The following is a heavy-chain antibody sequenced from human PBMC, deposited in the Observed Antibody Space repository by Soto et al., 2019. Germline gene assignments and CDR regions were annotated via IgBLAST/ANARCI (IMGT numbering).Heavy chain of an antibody. Sequence: QVQLVQSGAEVKKPGSSVKVSCKASGGTFSSYTISWVRQAPGQGLEWMGRIIPILGIATYAQKFQGRVTITADKATSTADMELSSLRSEDTAVYYCARVKSGYSSSWYGGDWGQGTLVTVSS. D-gene: IGHD6-13*01. J-gene: IGHJ4*02. CDR2: IIPILGIA. CDR3: ARVKSGYSSSWYGGD. V-gene: IGHV1-69*02. CDR1: GGTFSSYT.